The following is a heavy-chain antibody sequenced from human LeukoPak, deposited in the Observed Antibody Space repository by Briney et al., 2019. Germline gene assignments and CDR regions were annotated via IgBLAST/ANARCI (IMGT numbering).Heavy chain of an antibody. D-gene: IGHD3-22*01. CDR2: ISWNSGSI. Sequence: PGRSLRLSCAASGFTFDDYAMHWVRQAPGKGLEWVSGISWNSGSIGYADSVKGRFTISRDNAKNSLYLQMNSLRAEDTALYYCAKEYQGYYDSSGLGGFDPWGQGTLVTVSS. J-gene: IGHJ5*02. CDR1: GFTFDDYA. CDR3: AKEYQGYYDSSGLGGFDP. V-gene: IGHV3-9*01.